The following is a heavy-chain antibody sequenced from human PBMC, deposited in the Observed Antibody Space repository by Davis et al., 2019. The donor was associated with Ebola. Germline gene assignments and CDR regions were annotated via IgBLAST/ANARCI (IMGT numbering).Heavy chain of an antibody. V-gene: IGHV3-53*01. CDR2: IYSGGST. Sequence: GGSLRLSCAASGFTVSSNYMSWVRQAPGKGLEWVSVIYSGGSTYYADSVKGRFTISRDNSKNTLYLQMNSLRAEDTAVYYCARDLDVWELLGAFDYWGQGTLVTVSS. J-gene: IGHJ4*02. CDR1: GFTVSSNY. D-gene: IGHD1-26*01. CDR3: ARDLDVWELLGAFDY.